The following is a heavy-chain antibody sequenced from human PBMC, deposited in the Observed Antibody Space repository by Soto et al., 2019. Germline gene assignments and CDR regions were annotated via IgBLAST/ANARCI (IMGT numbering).Heavy chain of an antibody. J-gene: IGHJ6*02. CDR1: GGTFSSYA. CDR2: IIPIFGTA. D-gene: IGHD3-9*01. V-gene: IGHV1-69*13. CDR3: AFLLGSDILRYGMDV. Sequence: GASVKVSCKASGGTFSSYAISWVRQAPGQGLEWMGGIIPIFGTANYAQKFQGRVTITADESTSTAYMELSSLRSEDTAVYYCAFLLGSDILRYGMDVWGQGTTVTVSS.